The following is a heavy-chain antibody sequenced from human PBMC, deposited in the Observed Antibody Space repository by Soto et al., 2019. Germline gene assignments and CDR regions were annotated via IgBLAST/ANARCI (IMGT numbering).Heavy chain of an antibody. CDR3: ARRYGGNFDY. V-gene: IGHV4-59*01. Sequence: QVQLQESGPGLVKPSETLSLTCTVSGGSISSDYWSWIRRPPGKGLEWIGYVYCIRSSNYNPSLKIRVTISVDTSKNQFSLTVRSVTAADTAVYYCARRYGGNFDYWGQGTLVTVSS. J-gene: IGHJ4*02. D-gene: IGHD1-26*01. CDR2: VYCIRSS. CDR1: GGSISSDY.